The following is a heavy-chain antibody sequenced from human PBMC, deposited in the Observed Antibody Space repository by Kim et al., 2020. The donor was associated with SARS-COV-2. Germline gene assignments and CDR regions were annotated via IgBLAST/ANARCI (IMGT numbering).Heavy chain of an antibody. Sequence: AQKFQGRVTMTRDTSISTAYMELSRLRSDDTAVYYCASQSAGYSSGWFDPWGQGTLVTVSS. J-gene: IGHJ5*02. V-gene: IGHV1-2*02. D-gene: IGHD6-19*01. CDR3: ASQSAGYSSGWFDP.